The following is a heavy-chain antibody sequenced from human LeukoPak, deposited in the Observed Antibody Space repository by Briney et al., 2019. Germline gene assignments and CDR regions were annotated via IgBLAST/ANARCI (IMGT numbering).Heavy chain of an antibody. D-gene: IGHD3-3*02. V-gene: IGHV1-24*01. CDR3: ARRSAFLDYITSYYFDY. Sequence: ASVKVSCKVSGYKFTELSMHWVRQAPGKGLEWMGGFDPEDGEIKYAQKFQGRVTMTEDTSTDTAYMEVSSLRSEDTAVYYCARRSAFLDYITSYYFDYWGQGTLVTVSS. J-gene: IGHJ4*02. CDR2: FDPEDGEI. CDR1: GYKFTELS.